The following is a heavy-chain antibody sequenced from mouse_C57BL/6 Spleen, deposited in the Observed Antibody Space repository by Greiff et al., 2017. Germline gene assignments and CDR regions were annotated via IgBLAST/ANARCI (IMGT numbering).Heavy chain of an antibody. CDR2: IRNNANGYTT. CDR3: ARLYGNYVWYFDV. CDR1: GFTFTDYY. V-gene: IGHV7-3*01. D-gene: IGHD2-1*01. J-gene: IGHJ1*03. Sequence: EVKLMEPGGGLVQPGGSLSLSCEASGFTFTDYYMSWVRQPPGKALEWLGFIRNNANGYTTEYSASVKGRFTISRDNSQSILYLQMNALSAEDRATYYCARLYGNYVWYFDVWGTGTTVTVSS.